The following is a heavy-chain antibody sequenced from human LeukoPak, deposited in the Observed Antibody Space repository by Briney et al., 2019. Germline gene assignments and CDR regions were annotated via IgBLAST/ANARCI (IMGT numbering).Heavy chain of an antibody. CDR1: GFTFSSYW. J-gene: IGHJ4*02. CDR3: AKGFYYEEVLPNFDY. CDR2: ISGSGGST. D-gene: IGHD3-22*01. V-gene: IGHV3-23*01. Sequence: GGSLRLSCAASGFTFSSYWMSWVRQAPGKGLEWVSGISGSGGSTYYADSVKGRFTISRDNSKNTLYLQMNSLRAEDTAVYYCAKGFYYEEVLPNFDYWGQGTLVTVSS.